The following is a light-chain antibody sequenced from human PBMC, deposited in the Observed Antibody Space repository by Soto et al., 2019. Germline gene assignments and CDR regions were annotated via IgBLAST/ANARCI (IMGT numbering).Light chain of an antibody. CDR2: GAS. Sequence: VSTESPGTLSLSPEERATLSCRASQSVSSSYLAWYQQKPGQAPRLLIYGASSRATGIPDRFSGSGSGTDFTLTIRRLEPEDFAVYYCQQYGSSLTTFGQGTKVDIK. J-gene: IGKJ1*01. V-gene: IGKV3-20*01. CDR1: QSVSSSY. CDR3: QQYGSSLTT.